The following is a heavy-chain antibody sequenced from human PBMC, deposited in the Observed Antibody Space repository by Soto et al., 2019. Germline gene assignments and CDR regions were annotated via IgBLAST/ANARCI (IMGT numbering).Heavy chain of an antibody. D-gene: IGHD4-17*01. CDR3: ATTHPSPSMYGDYASFDY. V-gene: IGHV4-39*01. J-gene: IGHJ4*02. Sequence: QLQLQESGPGLVKPSETLSLTCTVSGGSISSSSYYWGWIRQPPGKGLEWIGSIYYSGSTYYNPSRKSRVTISVDTSQNQFSLKLSSVTAADTAVYYCATTHPSPSMYGDYASFDYWGQGTLVTVSS. CDR2: IYYSGST. CDR1: GGSISSSSYY.